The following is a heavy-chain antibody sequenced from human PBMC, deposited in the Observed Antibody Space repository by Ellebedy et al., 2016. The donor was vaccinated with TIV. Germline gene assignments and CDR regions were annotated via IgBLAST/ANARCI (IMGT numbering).Heavy chain of an antibody. CDR1: GFTFSSYA. V-gene: IGHV3-33*01. CDR2: IWYEGSYK. J-gene: IGHJ4*02. CDR3: ARGYGDYVLDY. Sequence: GESLKISCAASGFTFSSYAMHWVRQAPGKGLEWVAVIWYEGSYKYNADSVRGRFTISRDNSKNRLYLQLNSLRPEDTAVYYCARGYGDYVLDYWGQGTLVTVSS. D-gene: IGHD4-17*01.